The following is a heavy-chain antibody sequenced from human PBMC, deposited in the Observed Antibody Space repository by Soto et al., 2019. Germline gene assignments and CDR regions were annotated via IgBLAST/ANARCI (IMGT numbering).Heavy chain of an antibody. CDR3: XXXXXXXXXXXXXXXXGIDY. CDR1: GGTFSSYA. J-gene: IGHJ4*02. CDR2: IIPIFGTA. V-gene: IGHV1-69*05. Sequence: QVQLVQSGAEVKKPGSSVKVSCKASGGTFSSYAISWVRQAPGQGLKWMGGIIPIFGTANYAQKFQGRVTXXXXXXXXXXXXXXXXXXXXXXXXXXXXXXXXXXXXXXXXXXXGIDYWGQGTLVTVSS.